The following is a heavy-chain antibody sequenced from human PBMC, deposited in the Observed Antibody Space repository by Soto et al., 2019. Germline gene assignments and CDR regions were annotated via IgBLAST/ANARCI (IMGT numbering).Heavy chain of an antibody. V-gene: IGHV4-31*03. CDR3: VSGDAWGVLLAY. J-gene: IGHJ4*02. D-gene: IGHD2-21*02. CDR2: IYFTENT. CDR1: VALLNSGAYY. Sequence: PSETLSLTSTVSVALLNSGAYYWNWVRLLPGRGREWFGHIYFTENTYNNPTLESRVTISLDTPQTQFYLELNSVSAADTAVYYCVSGDAWGVLLAYWGQGAMVTVSS.